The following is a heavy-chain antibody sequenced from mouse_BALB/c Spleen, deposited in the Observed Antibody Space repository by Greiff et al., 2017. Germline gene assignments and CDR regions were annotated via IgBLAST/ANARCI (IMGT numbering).Heavy chain of an antibody. CDR1: GFDFSRYW. J-gene: IGHJ4*01. CDR2: INPDSSTI. V-gene: IGHV4-1*02. CDR3: ARRYYYGSNALDY. Sequence: EVKLLESGGGLVQPGGSLKLSCAASGFDFSRYWMSWVRQAPGKGLEWIGEINPDSSTINYTPSLKDKFIISRDNAKNTLYLQMSKVRSEDTALYYCARRYYYGSNALDYWGQGTSVTVSS. D-gene: IGHD1-1*01.